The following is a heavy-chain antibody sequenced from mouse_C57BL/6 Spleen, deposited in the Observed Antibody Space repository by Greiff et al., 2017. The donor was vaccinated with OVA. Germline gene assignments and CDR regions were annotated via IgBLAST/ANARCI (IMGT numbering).Heavy chain of an antibody. V-gene: IGHV1-84*01. D-gene: IGHD2-4*01. CDR2: FYPGSGNT. Sequence: QVQLKESGPELVKPGASVKISCKASGYTFTDYYINWVKQRPGQGLEWIGWFYPGSGNTKYNEKFKGKATLTVDTSSSTAYMQLSSLTSEDSAVYFCASHYYDYDPFAYWGQGTLVTVSA. CDR3: ASHYYDYDPFAY. CDR1: GYTFTDYY. J-gene: IGHJ3*01.